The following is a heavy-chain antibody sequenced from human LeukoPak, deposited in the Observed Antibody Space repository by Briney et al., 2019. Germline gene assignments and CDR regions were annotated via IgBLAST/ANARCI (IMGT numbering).Heavy chain of an antibody. CDR2: ISGSGGST. Sequence: GGSLRLSCAASGFTFSSYSMNWVRQAPGKGLEWVSAISGSGGSTYYADSVRGRFTISRDNAKNSLYLQMNSLRVEDTAIYYCARDYVWGSSESDYWGQGTLVTVSS. V-gene: IGHV3-21*01. J-gene: IGHJ4*02. CDR1: GFTFSSYS. D-gene: IGHD7-27*01. CDR3: ARDYVWGSSESDY.